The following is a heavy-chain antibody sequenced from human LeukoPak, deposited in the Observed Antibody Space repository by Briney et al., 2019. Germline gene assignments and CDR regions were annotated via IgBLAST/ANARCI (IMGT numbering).Heavy chain of an antibody. D-gene: IGHD3-10*01. Sequence: SETLSLTCTVSGGSISSYYWSWIRQPAGKGLEWIGRIYTSGSTNYNPSLKSRVTMSVDTSKNQFSLKLSSVTAADTAVYYCARGVYGSGSYYKRGFDYWGQGTLVTVSS. CDR2: IYTSGST. V-gene: IGHV4-4*07. J-gene: IGHJ4*02. CDR1: GGSISSYY. CDR3: ARGVYGSGSYYKRGFDY.